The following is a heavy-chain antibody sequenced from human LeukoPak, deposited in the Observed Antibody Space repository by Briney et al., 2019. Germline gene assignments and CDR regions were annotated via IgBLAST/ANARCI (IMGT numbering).Heavy chain of an antibody. V-gene: IGHV3-7*03. CDR2: IKQDGSEK. CDR1: GFTFSSYW. D-gene: IGHD1-1*01. Sequence: PGGSLRLSCAASGFTFSSYWMSWVRQAPGKVLEWVANIKQDGSEKYYVDSVKGRFTISRDNAKNSLYLQMDSLRAEDTATYYCATYRQIEVPFEFWGQGTLVTVSS. CDR3: ATYRQIEVPFEF. J-gene: IGHJ4*02.